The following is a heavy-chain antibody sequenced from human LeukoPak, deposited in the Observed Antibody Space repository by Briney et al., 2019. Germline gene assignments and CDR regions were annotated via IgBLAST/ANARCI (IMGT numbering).Heavy chain of an antibody. CDR2: IYYSGSA. Sequence: SETLSLTCTVSGGSISSSSYYWGWIRQPPGKGLEWIGSIYYSGSAYYNPSLKSRVTMSVDMSKNQFSLRLSSVTASDTAVYFCARLKYYYDSSGYSYFDYWGQGTLVTVSS. J-gene: IGHJ4*02. V-gene: IGHV4-39*01. CDR1: GGSISSSSYY. CDR3: ARLKYYYDSSGYSYFDY. D-gene: IGHD3-22*01.